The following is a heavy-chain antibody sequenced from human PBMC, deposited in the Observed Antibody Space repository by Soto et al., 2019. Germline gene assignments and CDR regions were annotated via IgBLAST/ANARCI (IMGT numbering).Heavy chain of an antibody. V-gene: IGHV4-4*02. CDR3: ATQGFYRMGV. CDR2: IHHSGAT. J-gene: IGHJ6*02. Sequence: QVQLQESGPGLVQPSGTLSLTCAVSGASITGDNWWSWVRQHPGKGLEWIGEIHHSGATNYNPSLWSRVTIAVDKSKNQFSLRLNSVTAADTAMFYCATQGFYRMGVWGRGTTVTVSS. CDR1: GASITGDNW.